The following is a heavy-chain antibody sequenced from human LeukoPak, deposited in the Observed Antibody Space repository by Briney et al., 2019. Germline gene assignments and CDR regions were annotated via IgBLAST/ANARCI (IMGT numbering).Heavy chain of an antibody. D-gene: IGHD3-10*01. V-gene: IGHV3-11*04. Sequence: GGSLRLSCAASGFTFSDYYMSWIRQAPGKGLEWVSYISSSGSTIYYADSVKGRFTVSRDNSKNMLYLQMNSLRAEDTAVYYCATPYYYGSGSYWPFDYWGQGTLVTVSS. CDR3: ATPYYYGSGSYWPFDY. CDR2: ISSSGSTI. J-gene: IGHJ4*02. CDR1: GFTFSDYY.